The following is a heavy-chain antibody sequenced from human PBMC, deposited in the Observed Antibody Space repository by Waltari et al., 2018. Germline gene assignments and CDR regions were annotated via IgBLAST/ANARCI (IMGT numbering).Heavy chain of an antibody. CDR1: GGTFSSYG. J-gene: IGHJ6*02. D-gene: IGHD3-22*01. Sequence: QVQVVQSGAEVKKPGSSVRVSCKASGGTFSSYGISWVRQAPGQGLEWMGGVIPTCGTTNNPQEFQGRVTITADKSTSTAYMELSSLRSADTAVYYCTGGYYESSGFSFSYTYNMDVWGQGTTVTVSS. CDR3: TGGYYESSGFSFSYTYNMDV. CDR2: VIPTCGTT. V-gene: IGHV1-69*06.